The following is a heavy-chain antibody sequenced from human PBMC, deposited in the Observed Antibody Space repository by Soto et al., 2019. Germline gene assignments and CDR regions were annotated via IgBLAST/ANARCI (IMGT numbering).Heavy chain of an antibody. CDR2: IYWSDEK. J-gene: IGHJ4*02. Sequence: QITLKAPGPTLVKPTQTLTLTCTFSGFSLTISGEGVGWIRQPQGPALEWLALIYWSDEKHSSPSLKNRLTITQATSKSQVVRTMTNMDTVDTATYYCARLVYRAGGSIFDSWCQGSLVT. CDR1: GFSLTISGEG. V-gene: IGHV2-5*01. D-gene: IGHD3-16*01. CDR3: ARLVYRAGGSIFDS.